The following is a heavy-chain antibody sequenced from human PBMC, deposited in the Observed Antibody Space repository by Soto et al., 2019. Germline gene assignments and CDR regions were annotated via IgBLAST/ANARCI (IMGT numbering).Heavy chain of an antibody. CDR2: IDPRSGGT. D-gene: IGHD3-10*01. J-gene: IGHJ4*02. CDR3: ATDDYGIFPY. V-gene: IGHV1-2*02. CDR1: GYPFTTYY. Sequence: SVKVSCKVSGYPFTTYYIHWVRQAPGQGLEWMGWIDPRSGGTVYEQKFQGRVTMTRDTSISTVYMDLSGLTSDDTALYYCATDDYGIFPYWGQGSLVTVSS.